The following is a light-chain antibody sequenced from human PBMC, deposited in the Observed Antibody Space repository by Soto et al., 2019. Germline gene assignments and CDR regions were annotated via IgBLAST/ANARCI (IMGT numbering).Light chain of an antibody. Sequence: IVLTQSPGTLSLSPGERATLSCRASQTVSSTYLAWYQQKPGQAPRLLIHGASSRATGIPDRFSGSGSGTDFTLTISRLEPEDFALYYCQQDGGSPPLTFGGGTKVEIK. CDR3: QQDGGSPPLT. CDR1: QTVSSTY. J-gene: IGKJ4*01. CDR2: GAS. V-gene: IGKV3-20*01.